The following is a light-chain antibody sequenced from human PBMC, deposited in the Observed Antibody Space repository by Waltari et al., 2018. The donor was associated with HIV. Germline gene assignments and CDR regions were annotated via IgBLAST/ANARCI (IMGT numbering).Light chain of an antibody. Sequence: QSALTKPASVSGSRGQSITISCTGSSSDVGYYNLVSWYQQNADKAAKVLIYEVNKRPSGVSTLFSGSKSGNTASLTISELQTEDEAHYYYCSYPDSSTEIFGGGTELTVL. CDR3: CSYPDSSTEI. J-gene: IGLJ2*01. CDR1: SSDVGYYNL. V-gene: IGLV2-23*02. CDR2: EVN.